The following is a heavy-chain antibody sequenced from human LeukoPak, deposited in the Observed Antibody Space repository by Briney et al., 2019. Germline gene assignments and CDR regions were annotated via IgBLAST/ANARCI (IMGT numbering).Heavy chain of an antibody. CDR1: GGSINNIISY. CDR3: ARGQTTVWSPFDN. V-gene: IGHV4-39*07. J-gene: IGHJ4*02. Sequence: SETLSLTCTVSGGSINNIISYWGRFRQPPGKGLEWIGSISSSGSTFYNPSLTSRVTISVDTSKNHFSVKVTSVTAADTAMYYCARGQTTVWSPFDNWGQGTLVTVSS. D-gene: IGHD4-17*01. CDR2: ISSSGST.